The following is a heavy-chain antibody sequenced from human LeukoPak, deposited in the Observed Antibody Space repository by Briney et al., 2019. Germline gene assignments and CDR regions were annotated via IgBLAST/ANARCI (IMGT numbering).Heavy chain of an antibody. CDR1: GGSISSYY. J-gene: IGHJ4*02. CDR3: ARGPYYYDSSGFSSLDY. CDR2: IYYSGNT. D-gene: IGHD3-22*01. V-gene: IGHV4-59*01. Sequence: SETLSLTCTVSGGSISSYYWSWIRQPPGKGLEWIGYIYYSGNTNYNPSLKSRVTISVDTSKNQFSLRLSSVTAADTAVYYCARGPYYYDSSGFSSLDYWGQGTLVTVSS.